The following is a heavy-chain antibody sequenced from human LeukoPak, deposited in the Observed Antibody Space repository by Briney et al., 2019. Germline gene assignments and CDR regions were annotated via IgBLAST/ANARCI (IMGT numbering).Heavy chain of an antibody. J-gene: IGHJ4*02. Sequence: ASVKVSCKASGYTFSSYGISWVRQAPGEGLEWMGWISAYNGNRNSAQKLQGRVTMTTDTSTNTAYMELKSLTSDDTAVYYCARVGGYDFWSGYGDYWGQGTLVTVPS. CDR3: ARVGGYDFWSGYGDY. CDR1: GYTFSSYG. V-gene: IGHV1-18*01. D-gene: IGHD3-3*01. CDR2: ISAYNGNR.